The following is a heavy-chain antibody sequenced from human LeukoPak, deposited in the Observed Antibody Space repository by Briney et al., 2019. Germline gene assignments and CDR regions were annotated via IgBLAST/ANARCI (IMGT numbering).Heavy chain of an antibody. CDR2: ISAYNGNT. V-gene: IGHV1-18*01. J-gene: IGHJ6*03. Sequence: ASVKVSCKASGYTFTSYGISWVRQAPGQGLEWMGWISAYNGNTNYAQKLQGRVTMTTDTSTSTAYMELRSLRSDDTAVYYCARVMGTAMANYYYYYMDVWGKGTTVTISS. CDR3: ARVMGTAMANYYYYYMDV. D-gene: IGHD5-18*01. CDR1: GYTFTSYG.